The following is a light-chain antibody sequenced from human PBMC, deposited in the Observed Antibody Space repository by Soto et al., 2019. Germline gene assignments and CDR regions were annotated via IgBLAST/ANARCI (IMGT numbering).Light chain of an antibody. CDR1: QSVSSSY. CDR3: EQYGSSRT. J-gene: IGKJ1*01. CDR2: GAS. V-gene: IGKV3-20*01. Sequence: EIVLTQSPGTLSLSPGERATLSCRASQSVSSSYLAWYQQKPGQAPRLLIDGASSRATGIPDSFSGSGAGTDFTLTISRLESEDFAVYYCEQYGSSRTFGQGTKVEIK.